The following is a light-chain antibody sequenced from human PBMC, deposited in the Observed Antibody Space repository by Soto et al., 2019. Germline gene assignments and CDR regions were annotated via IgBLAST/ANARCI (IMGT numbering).Light chain of an antibody. CDR1: XXDVGGYNY. CDR3: SSYAGSNNYV. J-gene: IGLJ1*01. V-gene: IGLV2-8*01. Sequence: QSALTQPPSASGSPGQSVTISCTGXXXDVGGYNYVSWYQQHPGKAPKLMVYEVSKRPSGVPDRFSGSKSGNTASLTVSGLQAEDEADYYCSSYAGSNNYVFGTGTKLTVL. CDR2: EVS.